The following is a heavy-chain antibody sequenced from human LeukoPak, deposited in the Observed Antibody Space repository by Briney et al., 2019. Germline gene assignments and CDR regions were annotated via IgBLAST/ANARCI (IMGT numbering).Heavy chain of an antibody. V-gene: IGHV3-48*01. D-gene: IGHD1-26*01. CDR3: AREGGATPFDY. CDR1: GFTFSSYS. CDR2: ISSSSSTI. Sequence: PGGSLRLSCAASGFTFSSYSMNWVRQAPGKGLEWVSYISSSSSTIYYADSVKGRFTISRDNAKNSLYLQMNSLRAEDTAVYYCAREGGATPFDYWGQGTLVTVSS. J-gene: IGHJ4*02.